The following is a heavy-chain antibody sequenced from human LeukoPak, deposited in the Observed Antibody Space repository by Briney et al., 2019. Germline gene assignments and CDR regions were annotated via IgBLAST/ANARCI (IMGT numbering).Heavy chain of an antibody. CDR1: GYTFTGYY. D-gene: IGHD6-13*01. CDR2: ISAYNGNT. J-gene: IGHJ4*02. Sequence: ASVKVSCKASGYTFTGYYMHWVRQAPGQGLEWMGWISAYNGNTNYAQKLQGRVTMTTDTSTSTAYMELRSLRSDDTAVYYCAREASSWSFDYWGQGALVTVSS. V-gene: IGHV1-18*04. CDR3: AREASSWSFDY.